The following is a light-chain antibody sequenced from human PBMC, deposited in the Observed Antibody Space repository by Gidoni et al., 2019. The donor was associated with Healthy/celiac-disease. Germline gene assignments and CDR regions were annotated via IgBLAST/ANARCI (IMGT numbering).Light chain of an antibody. Sequence: DLQMIQSPSTLSAPVGDRVTITCRASQSISSWLAWYQQKPGKAPKLLIYKAYSGESGVPSRFSGSGSGTEFTLTISSLQPDDFATYDCQQYNSYSRTFGQGTKVEIK. V-gene: IGKV1-5*03. CDR3: QQYNSYSRT. CDR1: QSISSW. CDR2: KAY. J-gene: IGKJ1*01.